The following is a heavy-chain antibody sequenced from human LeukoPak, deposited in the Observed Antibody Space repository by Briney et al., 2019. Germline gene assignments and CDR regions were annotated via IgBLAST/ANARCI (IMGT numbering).Heavy chain of an antibody. D-gene: IGHD5-18*01. CDR3: ARVQRIQLWLVPEYYFDY. V-gene: IGHV4-59*01. Sequence: SETLSLTCTVSGGSISSYYWSWIRQPPGKGLEWIGYIYYSGSTNYNPSLKSRVTISVDTSKNQFSLKLSSVTAADTAVYYCARVQRIQLWLVPEYYFDYWGQGTLVTVSS. J-gene: IGHJ4*02. CDR1: GGSISSYY. CDR2: IYYSGST.